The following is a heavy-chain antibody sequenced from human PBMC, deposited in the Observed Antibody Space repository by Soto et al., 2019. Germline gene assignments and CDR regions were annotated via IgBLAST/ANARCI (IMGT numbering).Heavy chain of an antibody. V-gene: IGHV3-48*01. J-gene: IGHJ4*02. CDR2: ISSSGTSV. CDR1: GFTFTYYG. D-gene: IGHD2-2*01. CDR3: ARRYCSGSRCQWGFDF. Sequence: GGSLRLSCAASGFTFTYYGMNWVRQAPGKGLEWISDISSSGTSVHYADSVQGRFIISRDNAKNSLDLQMNSLRAEDTAVYYCARRYCSGSRCQWGFDFWGLGTLVTVSS.